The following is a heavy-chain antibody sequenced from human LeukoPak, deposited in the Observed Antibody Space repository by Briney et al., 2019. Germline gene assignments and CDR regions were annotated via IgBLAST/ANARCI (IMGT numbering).Heavy chain of an antibody. J-gene: IGHJ4*02. V-gene: IGHV3-7*01. Sequence: GGSLRLSCAASGFTFSDNSMNWVRQAPGKGLEWVANIKEDGSEKYYVDSVKGRFTISRDNAKNSLYLQMNSLRAEDTAVYYCARDPSSLRDSFDYWGQGTLVTVSS. CDR3: ARDPSSLRDSFDY. CDR1: GFTFSDNS. CDR2: IKEDGSEK.